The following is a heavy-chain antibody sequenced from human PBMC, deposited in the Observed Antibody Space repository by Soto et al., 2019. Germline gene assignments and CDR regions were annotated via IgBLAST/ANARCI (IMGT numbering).Heavy chain of an antibody. CDR2: INPSSGVS. J-gene: IGHJ6*02. Sequence: GSVKVSCGASRYTFPDHSLQCVRQAPGQGLEWMGRINPSSGVSNAAQNFQGRVTITSDTSTSTVHMELSRLTSDDTAVYYCAREAENYFYYGMDVWGQGTTVTASS. V-gene: IGHV1-2*06. CDR3: AREAENYFYYGMDV. CDR1: RYTFPDHS.